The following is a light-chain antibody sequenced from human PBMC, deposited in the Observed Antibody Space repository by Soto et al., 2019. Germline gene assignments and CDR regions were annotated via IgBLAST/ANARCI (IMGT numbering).Light chain of an antibody. CDR3: QQLNSYPIT. V-gene: IGKV1-39*01. CDR2: AAS. Sequence: DIQMTQSPSSLSASIGGRVTITCRASQSIRSYLNWYQQKQGKAPKLLMYAASSLQSGVPSRFSGSGSGTDFTLTISSLQPEDFATYYCQQLNSYPITFGQGTRLEIK. CDR1: QSIRSY. J-gene: IGKJ5*01.